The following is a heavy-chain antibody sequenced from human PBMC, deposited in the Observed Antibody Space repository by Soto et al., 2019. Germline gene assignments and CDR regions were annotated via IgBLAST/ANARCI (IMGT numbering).Heavy chain of an antibody. CDR2: ISYDQINK. CDR3: AKVGLVGAYRNSFFDF. CDR1: GFTFNTYA. V-gene: IGHV3-30*18. J-gene: IGHJ4*02. D-gene: IGHD1-26*01. Sequence: PGGSLRLSCAASGFTFNTYAMYWVRQAPGKGLEWVAFISYDQINKYYADSVRGRFTVSKDSSKNTLYLQMNSLRAEDTAVYYCAKVGLVGAYRNSFFDFWGQGALVTVSS.